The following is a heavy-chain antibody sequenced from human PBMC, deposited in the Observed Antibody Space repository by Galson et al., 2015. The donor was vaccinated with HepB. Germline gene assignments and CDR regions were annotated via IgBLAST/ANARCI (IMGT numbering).Heavy chain of an antibody. D-gene: IGHD5-12*01. CDR2: IIPIFSTA. CDR3: ARAHYSGYDYNWFDP. V-gene: IGHV1-69*06. J-gene: IGHJ5*02. Sequence: SVKVSCKASGGTFSSYAISWVRQAPGQGLEWMGGIIPIFSTANYAQKFQGRVTITADKSTSTAYMELSSLRSEDTAVYYCARAHYSGYDYNWFDPWGQGTLVTVSS. CDR1: GGTFSSYA.